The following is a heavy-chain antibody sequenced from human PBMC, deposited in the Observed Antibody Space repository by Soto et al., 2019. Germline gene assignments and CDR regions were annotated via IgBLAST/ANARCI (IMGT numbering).Heavy chain of an antibody. J-gene: IGHJ4*02. CDR1: GYTFTSYG. D-gene: IGHD6-19*01. CDR3: ARLYSSGD. V-gene: IGHV1-18*01. Sequence: ASVKVSCKASGYTFTSYGISWVRQAPGQGLEWMGWISGGNGNTKYSQKFQDRVTITRDTSANTVYMEVNSLRSEDTAVYYCARLYSSGDWGQGTLVTVSS. CDR2: ISGGNGNT.